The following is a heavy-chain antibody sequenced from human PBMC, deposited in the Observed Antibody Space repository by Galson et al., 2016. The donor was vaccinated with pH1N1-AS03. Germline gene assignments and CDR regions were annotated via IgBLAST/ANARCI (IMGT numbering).Heavy chain of an antibody. CDR3: ARQRAELGTHDY. Sequence: SETLSLTCDVSGGSITSSNWWNWVRQPPGQGLEWIGEVYHSGTTNYNSSLKSRVTMSVNKSKNQFSLKVKSVSAADTALYYCARQRAELGTHDYWGQGTLFIVSS. J-gene: IGHJ4*02. CDR1: GGSITSSNW. D-gene: IGHD7-27*01. V-gene: IGHV4/OR15-8*01. CDR2: VYHSGTT.